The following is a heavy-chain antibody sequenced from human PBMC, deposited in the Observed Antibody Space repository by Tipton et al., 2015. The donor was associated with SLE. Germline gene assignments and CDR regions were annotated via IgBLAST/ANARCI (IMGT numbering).Heavy chain of an antibody. J-gene: IGHJ3*02. CDR1: GFTFSTYT. CDR2: ISYDGSNK. Sequence: SLRLSCAASGFTFSTYTMHWVRQAPGKGLEWMTIISYDGSNKYYADSVKGRFTISRYNSKNTLYLQMNSLITDDTAVYYCAAELVDAFDIWGQGTMVTVSS. V-gene: IGHV3-30*04. D-gene: IGHD6-13*01. CDR3: AAELVDAFDI.